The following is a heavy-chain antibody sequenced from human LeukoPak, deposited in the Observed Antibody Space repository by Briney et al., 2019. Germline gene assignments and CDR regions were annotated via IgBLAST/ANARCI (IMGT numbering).Heavy chain of an antibody. CDR2: ISSSAATI. J-gene: IGHJ4*02. CDR1: GFTFSDYY. V-gene: IGHV3-11*01. D-gene: IGHD6-13*01. CDR3: ARHNTAAAGLVDY. Sequence: GGSLRLSCAASGFTFSDYYMSWIRQAPGKGLEWISYISSSAATIYYADSVKGRFTISRDNAKNSVYLQMNSLRAEDTAVYYCARHNTAAAGLVDYWGQGTLVTVSS.